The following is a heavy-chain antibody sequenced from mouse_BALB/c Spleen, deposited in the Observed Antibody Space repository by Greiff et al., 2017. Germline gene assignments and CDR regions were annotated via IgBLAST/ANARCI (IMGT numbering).Heavy chain of an antibody. Sequence: VQLQESGAELARPGASVKLSCKASGYTFTSYWMQWVKQRPGQGLEWIGAIYPGDGDTRYTQKFKGKATLTADKSSSTAYMQLSSLASEDSAVYYCARLKDYWGQGTTLTVSS. V-gene: IGHV1-87*01. J-gene: IGHJ2*01. CDR2: IYPGDGDT. D-gene: IGHD1-3*01. CDR1: GYTFTSYW. CDR3: ARLKDY.